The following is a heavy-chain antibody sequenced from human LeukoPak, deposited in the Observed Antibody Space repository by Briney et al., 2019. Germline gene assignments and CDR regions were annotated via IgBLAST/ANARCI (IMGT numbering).Heavy chain of an antibody. Sequence: SETLSLTCTVSGGSISSYYWSWIRQPAGKGLEWIGRIYTSGSTNYNPSLKSRVTMSVDTSKNQFSLKLSSVTAADTAVYYCARGGGIVVVPGDDAFDIWGQGTMVTVSS. CDR3: ARGGGIVVVPGDDAFDI. CDR1: GGSISSYY. J-gene: IGHJ3*02. CDR2: IYTSGST. V-gene: IGHV4-4*07. D-gene: IGHD2-2*01.